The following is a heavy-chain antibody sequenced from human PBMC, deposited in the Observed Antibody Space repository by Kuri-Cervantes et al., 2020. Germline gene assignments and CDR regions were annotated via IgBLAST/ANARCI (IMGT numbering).Heavy chain of an antibody. Sequence: GSLRLSCTVSGGSISSSSYYWGWIRQPPGKGLEWIGSIYYSGSTYYNPSLKSRVTLSVDTSKNQFSLKLTAVTAADTAVYYCARGLAYYYMDVWGKGTTVTVSS. CDR2: IYYSGST. J-gene: IGHJ6*03. CDR1: GGSISSSSYY. V-gene: IGHV4-39*07. CDR3: ARGLAYYYMDV. D-gene: IGHD2-21*01.